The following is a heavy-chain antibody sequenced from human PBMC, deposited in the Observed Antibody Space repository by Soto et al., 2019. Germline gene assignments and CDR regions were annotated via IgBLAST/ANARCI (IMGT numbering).Heavy chain of an antibody. Sequence: LRLSCAASGFTFSSYSMNWVRQSPGKVLEWVSSISSSSSYIYYADSVKGRFTICRDNAKNQLYLQMNSLRAEDTAVYYCASNSDYGDSSGYYPLCGQGTLVTV. V-gene: IGHV3-21*01. CDR3: ASNSDYGDSSGYYPL. D-gene: IGHD3-22*01. CDR2: ISSSSSYI. CDR1: GFTFSSYS. J-gene: IGHJ4*02.